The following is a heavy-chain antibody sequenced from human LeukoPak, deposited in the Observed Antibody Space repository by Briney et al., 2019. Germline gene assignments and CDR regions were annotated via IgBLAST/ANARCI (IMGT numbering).Heavy chain of an antibody. D-gene: IGHD6-19*01. J-gene: IGHJ4*02. CDR2: IYSTGKT. CDR1: GGSISSGDYN. CDR3: ARRNRQWLVIDY. V-gene: IGHV4-31*03. Sequence: SQTLSLTCTVSGGSISSGDYNWNWIRQYSGKGLEWIGYIYSTGKTFYNPSLKSRVSISVDTSKNQFSLKLSSVTAADTAVYYCARRNRQWLVIDYWGQGTLVTVSS.